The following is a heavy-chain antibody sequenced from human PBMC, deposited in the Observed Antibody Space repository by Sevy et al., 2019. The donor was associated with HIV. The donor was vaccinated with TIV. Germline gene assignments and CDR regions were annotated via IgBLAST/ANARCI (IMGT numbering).Heavy chain of an antibody. V-gene: IGHV1-18*04. Sequence: ASVKVSCKTSGYTFNTFGINWVRQAPGQGLQWVGWISAYDGNTKFVQNLQGRVSMTTETSTSTVYMELTNLGSDDTAVYYCARDSIPLVQGIIITPYYYGMDVWGQGTTVTVSS. CDR3: ARDSIPLVQGIIITPYYYGMDV. CDR2: ISAYDGNT. CDR1: GYTFNTFG. J-gene: IGHJ6*02. D-gene: IGHD3-10*01.